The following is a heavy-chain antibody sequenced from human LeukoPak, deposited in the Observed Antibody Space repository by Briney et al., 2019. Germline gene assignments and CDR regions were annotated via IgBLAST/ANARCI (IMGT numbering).Heavy chain of an antibody. J-gene: IGHJ3*02. CDR1: GFTFSRYT. CDR3: ARDPLHWSDGVDDSFDI. V-gene: IGHV3-21*01. CDR2: ISGDSKYI. Sequence: PGGSLRLSCAGSGFTFSRYTFNWVRQAPGRGLEWVSAISGDSKYIYYTDSVKGRFTISRDNAKNSVFLQMNSLRAEDTAVYYCARDPLHWSDGVDDSFDIWGQGTMVTVSS. D-gene: IGHD1-1*01.